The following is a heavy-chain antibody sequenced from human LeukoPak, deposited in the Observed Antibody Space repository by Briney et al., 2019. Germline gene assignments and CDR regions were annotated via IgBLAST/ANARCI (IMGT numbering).Heavy chain of an antibody. J-gene: IGHJ4*02. Sequence: PSETLSLTCTVSGGSISSYYWSWIRQPPGKGLEWIGYIYYSGSTNYNPSLKSRVTISVDTSKNQLSLKLSSVTAADTAVYYCVRVSSWYYFDYWGQGTLVTVSS. CDR1: GGSISSYY. V-gene: IGHV4-59*01. CDR3: VRVSSWYYFDY. D-gene: IGHD6-13*01. CDR2: IYYSGST.